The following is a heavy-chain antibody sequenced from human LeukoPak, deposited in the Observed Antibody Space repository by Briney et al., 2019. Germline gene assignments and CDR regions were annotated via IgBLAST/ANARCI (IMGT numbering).Heavy chain of an antibody. CDR2: LYSGGST. J-gene: IGHJ3*02. Sequence: PGGSLRLSCAASGFTVSSNYMGWVRQAPGKGLEWVSVLYSGGSTYYPDSVKGRSTISRDNSQNTLYLQMDSLRAEDTAVYYCARLYDSSAYGAFDIWGQGTMVTVSS. CDR1: GFTVSSNY. V-gene: IGHV3-66*02. CDR3: ARLYDSSAYGAFDI. D-gene: IGHD3-22*01.